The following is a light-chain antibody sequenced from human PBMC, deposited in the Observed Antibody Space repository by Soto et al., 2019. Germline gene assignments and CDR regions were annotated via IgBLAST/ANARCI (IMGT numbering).Light chain of an antibody. V-gene: IGKV3-20*01. Sequence: IVLTQSPGTLSLAQGARATLSCRASQSFSANFLAWYQQKPGQGPRLLIYRASIRATGIPDRFSGSGSGTDFTLTISRLEPEDFAVYYCQRYGSSWTFGQGTKVEVK. CDR3: QRYGSSWT. CDR1: QSFSANF. J-gene: IGKJ1*01. CDR2: RAS.